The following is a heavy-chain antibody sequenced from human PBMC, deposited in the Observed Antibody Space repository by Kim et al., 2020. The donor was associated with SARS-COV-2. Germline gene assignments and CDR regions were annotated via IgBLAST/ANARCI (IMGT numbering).Heavy chain of an antibody. Sequence: GGSLRLSCAASGFTFSSYSMIRVRQAPGGGLEWVSLISTTGNYIYYADSLKGRLTISRDNTKDSLSLQMNSLRPDDTAVNYCARSVGQGYCGTGSCFDSWGQGTVVTVSS. J-gene: IGHJ4*02. V-gene: IGHV3-21*01. CDR1: GFTFSSYS. D-gene: IGHD3-10*01. CDR2: ISTTGNYI. CDR3: ARSVGQGYCGTGSCFDS.